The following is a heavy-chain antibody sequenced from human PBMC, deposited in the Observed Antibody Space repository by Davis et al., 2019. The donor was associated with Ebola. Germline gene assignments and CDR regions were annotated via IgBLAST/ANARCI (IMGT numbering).Heavy chain of an antibody. CDR3: ARSRTVTTGEFGF. CDR2: MNPDSGKT. J-gene: IGHJ5*01. CDR1: RNTFTTYY. D-gene: IGHD4-17*01. V-gene: IGHV1-8*02. Sequence: AASVKVSCKASRNTFTTYYMHWVRQATGQGLEWMGWMNPDSGKTAYGQKFQGRVTMTRNTSINTAYMELSSLRSEDTAVYYCARSRTVTTGEFGFWGQGALVTVSS.